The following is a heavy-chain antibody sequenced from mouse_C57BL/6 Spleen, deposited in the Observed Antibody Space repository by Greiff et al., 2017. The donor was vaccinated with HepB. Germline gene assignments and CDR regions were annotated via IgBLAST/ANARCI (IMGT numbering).Heavy chain of an antibody. CDR2: IDPETGGT. D-gene: IGHD2-4*01. V-gene: IGHV1-15*01. Sequence: SGAELVRPGASVTLSCKASGYTFTDYEMHWVKQTPVHGLEWIGAIDPETGGTAYNQKFKGKAILTADKSSSTAYMELRSLTSEDSAVYYCTRDDYDGRDYWGQGTSVTVSS. J-gene: IGHJ4*01. CDR3: TRDDYDGRDY. CDR1: GYTFTDYE.